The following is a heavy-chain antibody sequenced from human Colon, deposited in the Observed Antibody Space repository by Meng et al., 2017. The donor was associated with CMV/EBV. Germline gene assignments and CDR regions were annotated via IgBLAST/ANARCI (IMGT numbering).Heavy chain of an antibody. V-gene: IGHV7-4-1*02. CDR3: ARVMYYDILTGPSFDY. CDR2: INTNTGNP. D-gene: IGHD3-9*01. Sequence: GYTFTSYAMNWVRKAPGQGLEWMGWINTNTGNPTYAQGFTGHFVFSLDTSVSTAYLQISSLKAEDTAVYYCARVMYYDILTGPSFDYWGQGTLVTVSS. J-gene: IGHJ4*02. CDR1: GYTFTSYA.